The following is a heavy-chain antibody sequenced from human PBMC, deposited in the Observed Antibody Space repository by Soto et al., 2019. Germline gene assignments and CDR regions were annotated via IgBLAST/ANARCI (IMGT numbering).Heavy chain of an antibody. J-gene: IGHJ4*02. D-gene: IGHD2-21*02. CDR1: GESISSSSYY. V-gene: IGHV4-39*01. Sequence: PSETMSLTCNVPGESISSSSYYWGWIRQPPGKGLEWIGSIYYSGRTYYNPSFKSRVTISIDTSKNQFSLKLSSVTATDTAVYYCARQRTTVVTQAYFDHWGQGALVTAPQ. CDR3: ARQRTTVVTQAYFDH. CDR2: IYYSGRT.